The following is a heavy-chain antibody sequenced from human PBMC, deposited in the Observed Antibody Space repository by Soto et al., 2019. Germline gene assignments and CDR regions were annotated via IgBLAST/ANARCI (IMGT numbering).Heavy chain of an antibody. CDR2: IYTSGST. Sequence: SETLSLTCTVSGGSISSYYWSWIRQPAGKGLEWIGRIYTSGSTNYDPSLKSRVTMSVDTSKNQFSLKLSSVTAADTAVYYCGRDRRDYGMDVWGQGTPVTVSS. CDR1: GGSISSYY. V-gene: IGHV4-4*07. CDR3: GRDRRDYGMDV. J-gene: IGHJ6*02.